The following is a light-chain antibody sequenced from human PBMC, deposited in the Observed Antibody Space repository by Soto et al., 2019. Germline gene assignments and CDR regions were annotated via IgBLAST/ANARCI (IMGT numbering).Light chain of an antibody. V-gene: IGKV3-11*01. J-gene: IGKJ1*01. Sequence: EIVMTQSQATRSVSPGERATLSCTGSQSVGSNLAWYQQKPGQAPRLLIYDASNRATGIPARFSGSGSGTDFTLTISSLEPEDFAVYYCQQRSNWPWTFGQGTKVDIK. CDR2: DAS. CDR1: QSVGSN. CDR3: QQRSNWPWT.